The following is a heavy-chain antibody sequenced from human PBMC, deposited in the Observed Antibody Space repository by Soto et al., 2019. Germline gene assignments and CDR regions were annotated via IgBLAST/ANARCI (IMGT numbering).Heavy chain of an antibody. V-gene: IGHV3-48*02. CDR3: ARDLQYGSYYDSSGYPR. CDR2: ISSSSSTI. CDR1: GFTFSSYS. D-gene: IGHD3-22*01. Sequence: EVQLVESGGGLVQPGGSLRLSCAASGFTFSSYSMNWVRQAPGKGLEWVSYISSSSSTIYYADSVKGRFTISRDNAKNSLYLQMNSLRDEDTAVYYCARDLQYGSYYDSSGYPRRGQGTLVTVSS. J-gene: IGHJ4*02.